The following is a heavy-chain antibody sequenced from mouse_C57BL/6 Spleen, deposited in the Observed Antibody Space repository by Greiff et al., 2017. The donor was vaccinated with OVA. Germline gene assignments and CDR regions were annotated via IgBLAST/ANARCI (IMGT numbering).Heavy chain of an antibody. D-gene: IGHD1-1*01. Sequence: VKLMESGPGLVAPSQSLSITCTVSGFSLTSYGVHWVRQPPGKGLEWLVVIWSDGSTTYNSALKSRLSISKDNSKSQVFLKMNSLQTDDTAMYYCARQGDYGSSYSYYFDYWGQGTTLTVSS. CDR2: IWSDGST. J-gene: IGHJ2*01. CDR1: GFSLTSYG. V-gene: IGHV2-6-1*01. CDR3: ARQGDYGSSYSYYFDY.